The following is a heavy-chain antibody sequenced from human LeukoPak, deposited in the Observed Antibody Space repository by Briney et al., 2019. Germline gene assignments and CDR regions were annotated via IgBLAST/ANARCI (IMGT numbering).Heavy chain of an antibody. J-gene: IGHJ6*03. V-gene: IGHV3-48*03. CDR1: GFTFSSYE. CDR2: ISSSGSTK. CDR3: AGHYGYYYMDV. Sequence: PGGSLRLSCAASGFTFSSYEMNWVRQAPGKGLEWVSYISSSGSTKYYADCVKGRFTISRDNAKNSLYLQMNSLRAEDTAVYYCAGHYGYYYMDVWGKGTTVTVSS.